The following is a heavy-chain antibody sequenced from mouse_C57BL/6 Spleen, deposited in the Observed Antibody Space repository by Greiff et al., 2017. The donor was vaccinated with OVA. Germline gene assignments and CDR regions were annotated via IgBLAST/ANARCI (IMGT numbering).Heavy chain of an antibody. Sequence: VQLQQSGAELVRPGSSVKMSCKTSGYTFTSYGINWVKQRPGQGLEWIGYICIGNGYTAYNEKFKGKATLNSDTSSSTAYMQLSSLTSEDSAIYCCARRCYGSSSWFAYWGQGTLVTVSA. J-gene: IGHJ3*01. CDR3: ARRCYGSSSWFAY. D-gene: IGHD1-1*01. V-gene: IGHV1-58*01. CDR1: GYTFTSYG. CDR2: ICIGNGYT.